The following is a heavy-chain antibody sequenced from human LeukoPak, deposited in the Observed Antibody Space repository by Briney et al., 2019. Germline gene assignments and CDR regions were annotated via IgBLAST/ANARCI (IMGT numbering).Heavy chain of an antibody. CDR2: INHSGST. CDR3: ARRITMVRGVIDWFDP. Sequence: SETLSLTCTVSGVSISSDDYSWSWIRQPPGKGLEWIGEINHSGSTNYNPSLKSRVTISVDTSKNQFSLKLSSVTAADTAVYYCARRITMVRGVIDWFDPWGQGTLVTVSS. D-gene: IGHD3-10*01. J-gene: IGHJ5*02. CDR1: GVSISSDDYS. V-gene: IGHV4-34*01.